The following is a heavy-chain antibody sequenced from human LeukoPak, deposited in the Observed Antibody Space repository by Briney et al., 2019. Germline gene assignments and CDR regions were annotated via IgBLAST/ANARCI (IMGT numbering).Heavy chain of an antibody. V-gene: IGHV3-21*01. J-gene: IGHJ3*02. CDR1: GFTFSSYS. CDR3: ARDRSVATPDAFDI. Sequence: GGSLRLSCAASGFTFSSYSMNWVRQAPGKGLEWVSSISSSSSYIYYADSVKGRFTISRDNAKNSLYLQMNSLRAEDTAVYYCARDRSVATPDAFDIWGQGTMVTVSS. D-gene: IGHD2-15*01. CDR2: ISSSSSYI.